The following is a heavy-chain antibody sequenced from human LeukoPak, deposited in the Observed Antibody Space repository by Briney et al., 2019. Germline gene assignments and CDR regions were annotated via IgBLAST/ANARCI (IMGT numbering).Heavy chain of an antibody. CDR3: ARDSWVYDILTGYYDYYYYYMDV. J-gene: IGHJ6*03. D-gene: IGHD3-9*01. CDR1: GGSISSYY. Sequence: SETLSLTCTVSGGSISSYYWSWIRQPAGKGLEWIGRIYTSGSTNYNPSLKSRVTMSVDTSKNQFSLKLSSVTAADTAVYYCARDSWVYDILTGYYDYYYYYMDVWGKGTTVTVSS. CDR2: IYTSGST. V-gene: IGHV4-4*07.